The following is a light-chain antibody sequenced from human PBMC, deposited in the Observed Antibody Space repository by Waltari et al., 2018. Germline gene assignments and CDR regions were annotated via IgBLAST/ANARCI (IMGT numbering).Light chain of an antibody. J-gene: IGKJ2*01. V-gene: IGKV4-1*01. CDR3: HQYYSTLHT. CDR1: QSILYSANNRNS. CDR2: SAS. Sequence: DILMTQSPESLAVSLGARATVNCKSIQSILYSANNRNSLALYQQKPGQPPKLIIYSASTRASGVPDRFSGSGSGTDFTLTISSLQAEDVAVYFCHQYYSTLHTFGQGTKLEIK.